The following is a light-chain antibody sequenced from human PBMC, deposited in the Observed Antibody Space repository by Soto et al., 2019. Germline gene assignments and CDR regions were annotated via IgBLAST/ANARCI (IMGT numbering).Light chain of an antibody. Sequence: EIVLTQSPATLSLSPGERATLSCRASQSVSSSLGWYQQIPGQAPRLLIYDASNRATGIPARFSGSGSGTDFNLTISSLEPEHFVVYYCKQRRNWPRTFGQGPKQEIK. CDR2: DAS. J-gene: IGKJ2*01. CDR3: KQRRNWPRT. V-gene: IGKV3-11*01. CDR1: QSVSSS.